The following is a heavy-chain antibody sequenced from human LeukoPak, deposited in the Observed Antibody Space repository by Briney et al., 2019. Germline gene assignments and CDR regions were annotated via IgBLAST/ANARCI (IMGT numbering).Heavy chain of an antibody. CDR2: ISAYNGNT. CDR3: VRDLGVDTSMIFFDY. D-gene: IGHD5-18*01. V-gene: IGHV1-18*01. J-gene: IGHJ4*02. Sequence: ASVKVSCKASGYTFTSYGISWVRQAPGQGLEWMGWISAYNGNTNYAQKLQGRVTMTTDTSTSTAYMELRSLRSDDTAVYYCVRDLGVDTSMIFFDYWGQGTRVTVSS. CDR1: GYTFTSYG.